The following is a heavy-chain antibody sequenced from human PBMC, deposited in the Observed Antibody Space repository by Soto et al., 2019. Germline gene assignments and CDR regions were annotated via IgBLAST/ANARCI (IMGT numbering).Heavy chain of an antibody. V-gene: IGHV3-21*01. CDR2: ISGSSSYI. Sequence: EVQLVESGGGLVKPGGSLRLSCAASGFTLSSYSMNWVRQAPGKGLEWVSSISGSSSYIYYADSVWGRFTISRDNAENSLYLQMNSLRAEDTAVYYCAREREEDFDYWGQGTLVTVSS. CDR3: AREREEDFDY. J-gene: IGHJ4*02. CDR1: GFTLSSYS.